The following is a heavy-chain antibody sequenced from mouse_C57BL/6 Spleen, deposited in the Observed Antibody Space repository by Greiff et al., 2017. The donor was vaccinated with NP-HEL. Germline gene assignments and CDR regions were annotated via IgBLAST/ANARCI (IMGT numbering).Heavy chain of an antibody. D-gene: IGHD2-4*01. CDR2: IDPSDSYT. V-gene: IGHV1-50*01. Sequence: VQLQQPGAELVKPGASVKVSCKASGYTFTSYWMHWVKQRPGQGLEWIGEIDPSDSYTNYNQKFKGKATLTVDTSSSTAYMQLSSLTSEDSAVYYCARFDYERGVYAMDYWGQGTSVTVSS. CDR3: ARFDYERGVYAMDY. J-gene: IGHJ4*01. CDR1: GYTFTSYW.